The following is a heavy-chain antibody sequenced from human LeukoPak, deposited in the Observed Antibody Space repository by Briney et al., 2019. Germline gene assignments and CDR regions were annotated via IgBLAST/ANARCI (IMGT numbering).Heavy chain of an antibody. Sequence: SETLSLTCSVSGGSVTGYSWSWVRQPPGKGLEWIGYIHNTGNTNYNPSLKSGISISVDTSKNQFSLKMSSVTASDTAVYYCAGGYTTYWAFDYWGQGALVIVSS. V-gene: IGHV4-4*09. D-gene: IGHD6-25*01. CDR1: GGSVTGYS. J-gene: IGHJ4*02. CDR2: IHNTGNT. CDR3: AGGYTTYWAFDY.